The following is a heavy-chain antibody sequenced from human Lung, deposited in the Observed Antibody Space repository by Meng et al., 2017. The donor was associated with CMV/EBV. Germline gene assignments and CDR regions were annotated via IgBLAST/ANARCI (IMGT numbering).Heavy chain of an antibody. CDR1: GFTFSSYA. J-gene: IGHJ4*02. D-gene: IGHD3-10*01. CDR2: ISGSGGST. V-gene: IGHV3-23*01. Sequence: ESXKISXAASGFTFSSYAMSWVRQAPGKGLEWVSAISGSGGSTYYADSVKGRFTIPRDNSKNTLYLQMNSLRAEDTAVYYCGKRLGGLLSSDADLGYWGQGTLVTVSS. CDR3: GKRLGGLLSSDADLGY.